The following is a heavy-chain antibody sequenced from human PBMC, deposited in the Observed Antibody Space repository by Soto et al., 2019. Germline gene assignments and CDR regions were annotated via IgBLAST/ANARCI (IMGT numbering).Heavy chain of an antibody. V-gene: IGHV3-23*01. CDR2: ISGSGGST. Sequence: PGGSLRLSCAASGFTFSSYAMSWVRQAPGKGLEWVSAISGSGGSTYYADSVKGRFTISRDNSKNTLYLQMNSLRAEDTAVYYCAKDVLTYYDFRSAEETPYYFDYWGQGTLVTVSS. J-gene: IGHJ4*02. D-gene: IGHD3-3*01. CDR3: AKDVLTYYDFRSAEETPYYFDY. CDR1: GFTFSSYA.